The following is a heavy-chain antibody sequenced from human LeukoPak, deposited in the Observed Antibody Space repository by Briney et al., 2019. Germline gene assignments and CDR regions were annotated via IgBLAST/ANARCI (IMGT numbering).Heavy chain of an antibody. V-gene: IGHV3-30*02. CDR2: IRYDGNIE. CDR3: AKVRYDLWSGPTSPIDY. J-gene: IGHJ4*02. CDR1: GFTFSSYG. Sequence: GGSLRLSCAASGFTFSSYGMHWVRQAPGKGLEWVAFIRYDGNIEYYADSVKGRFTISRDNSKNALYLQMNSLRAEDTAVYYCAKVRYDLWSGPTSPIDYWGQGTLVTVSS. D-gene: IGHD3-3*01.